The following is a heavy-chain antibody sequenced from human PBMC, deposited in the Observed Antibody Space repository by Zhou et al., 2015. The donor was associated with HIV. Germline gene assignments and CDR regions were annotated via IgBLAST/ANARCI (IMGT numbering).Heavy chain of an antibody. D-gene: IGHD2-15*01. CDR2: IIPIFGTA. V-gene: IGHV1-69*01. Sequence: QVQLVQSGAKIKKPGSSVKVSCKASGGTFSSYAISWVRQAPGQGLEWMGGIIPIFGTANYAQKFQDKVTITADESTSTAYMELSSLRSEDTAVYYCAGLGYCTGGSCYNNWFDPWGRGNP. CDR1: GGTFSSYA. CDR3: AGLGYCTGGSCYNNWFDP. J-gene: IGHJ5*02.